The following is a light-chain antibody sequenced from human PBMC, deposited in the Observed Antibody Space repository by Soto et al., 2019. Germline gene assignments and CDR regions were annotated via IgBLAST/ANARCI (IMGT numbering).Light chain of an antibody. V-gene: IGKV3-15*01. CDR1: ETVATN. CDR3: QQYFEWPPMT. CDR2: GAS. Sequence: VMTQSPATLSVSPGERATLSCWASETVATNPAWYQQKPGQAPRLLISGASTRAAGISDRFRGSGSGTEFTLTISSLRSDDSAIYYCQQYFEWPPMTFGQGTKVEI. J-gene: IGKJ1*01.